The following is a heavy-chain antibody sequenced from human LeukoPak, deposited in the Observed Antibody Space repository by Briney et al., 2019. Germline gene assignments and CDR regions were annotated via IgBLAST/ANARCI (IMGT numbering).Heavy chain of an antibody. CDR3: AKGCSSTSCYHSFDY. J-gene: IGHJ4*02. V-gene: IGHV3-23*01. Sequence: GRSLRLSCAASGFTFSSYAMSWVRQAPGKGLEWVSAISGSGGSTYYADSVKGRFTISRDNSKNTLYLQMNSLRAEDTAVYYCAKGCSSTSCYHSFDYWGQGTLVTVSS. CDR1: GFTFSSYA. D-gene: IGHD2-2*01. CDR2: ISGSGGST.